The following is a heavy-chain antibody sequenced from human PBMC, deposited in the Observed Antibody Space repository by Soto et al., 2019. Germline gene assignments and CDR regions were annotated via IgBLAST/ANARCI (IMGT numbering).Heavy chain of an antibody. CDR1: GFTFSSYW. J-gene: IGHJ4*02. Sequence: PGGSLRLSYAASGFTFSSYWMHWVRQAPGKGLVWVSRINGDGSSTSYADSVKGRFTFPRDNAKNTLYLQMNSLRAEDTAVYYCARGYDFWSGLPFDYWGQGTLVTAPQ. CDR3: ARGYDFWSGLPFDY. D-gene: IGHD3-3*01. V-gene: IGHV3-74*01. CDR2: INGDGSST.